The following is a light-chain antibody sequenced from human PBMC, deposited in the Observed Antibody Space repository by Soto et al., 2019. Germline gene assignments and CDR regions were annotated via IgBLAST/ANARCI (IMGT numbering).Light chain of an antibody. V-gene: IGKV3-11*01. J-gene: IGKJ3*01. CDR3: HQRSNWPPS. CDR2: GAS. Sequence: VLTQSPVTLSLSPGDRATLSCRASQSVSSLLAWYQQKPGQAPRLLVYGASNRATDIPARFSGSGSGTDFTLTISSLEPEDFGVYYCHQRSNWPPSFGPGTTVDVK. CDR1: QSVSSL.